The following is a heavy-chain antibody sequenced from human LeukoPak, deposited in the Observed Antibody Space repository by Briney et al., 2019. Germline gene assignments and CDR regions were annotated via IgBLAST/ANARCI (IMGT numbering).Heavy chain of an antibody. CDR2: IYTSGST. Sequence: SETLSLTCTVSGGSISSYYRSWIRQPAGKGLEWIGRIYTSGSTNYNPSLKSRVTMSVDTSKNQFPLKLSSVTAADTAVYYCARDLYDILTGSLSFDYWGQGTLVTVSS. CDR3: ARDLYDILTGSLSFDY. J-gene: IGHJ4*02. D-gene: IGHD3-9*01. CDR1: GGSISSYY. V-gene: IGHV4-4*07.